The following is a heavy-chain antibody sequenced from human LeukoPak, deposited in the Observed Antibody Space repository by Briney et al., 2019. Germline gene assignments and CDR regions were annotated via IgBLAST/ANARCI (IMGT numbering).Heavy chain of an antibody. D-gene: IGHD3-16*01. CDR2: FYNSGRS. Sequence: SETLSLTCTVSDDSISDYYRGWIRQPPGKGLEWIGYFYNSGRSTYNPSLKSRVTISADTSKNHFSLKLNSVTTADTAVYYCTRGAGWLIDYWGQGFLVTVSS. CDR1: DDSISDYY. V-gene: IGHV4-59*01. J-gene: IGHJ4*02. CDR3: TRGAGWLIDY.